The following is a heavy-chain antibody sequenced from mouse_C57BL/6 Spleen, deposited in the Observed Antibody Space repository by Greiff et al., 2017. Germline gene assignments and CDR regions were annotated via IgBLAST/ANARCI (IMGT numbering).Heavy chain of an antibody. J-gene: IGHJ2*01. CDR2: INPSNGGT. CDR1: GYTFTSYW. D-gene: IGHD2-5*01. Sequence: VKLQQPGTELVKPGASVKLSCKASGYTFTSYWMHWVKQRPGQGLEWIGNINPSNGGTNYNEKFKSKATLTVDKSSSTAYMQLSSLTSEDSAVYYCVGAYYSNYVPFDYWGQGTTLTVSS. V-gene: IGHV1-53*01. CDR3: VGAYYSNYVPFDY.